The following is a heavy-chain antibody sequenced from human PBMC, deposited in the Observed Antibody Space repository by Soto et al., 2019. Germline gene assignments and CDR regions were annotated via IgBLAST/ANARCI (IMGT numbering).Heavy chain of an antibody. D-gene: IGHD3-3*01. CDR3: ARADYDFWRDYYYHYMDV. J-gene: IGHJ6*03. Sequence: EVQLLESGGGLVQPGGSLRLSCAASGFTFSSYAMSWVRQAPGKGLEWVSAISGSGGSTYYADSVKGRFTISRDNSKNSLYLQMNSLRAEDTAVYYCARADYDFWRDYYYHYMDVWGKGTTVTVSS. CDR1: GFTFSSYA. V-gene: IGHV3-23*01. CDR2: ISGSGGST.